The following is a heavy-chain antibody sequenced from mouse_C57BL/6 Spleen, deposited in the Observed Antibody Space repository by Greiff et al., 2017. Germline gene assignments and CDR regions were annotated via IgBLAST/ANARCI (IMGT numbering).Heavy chain of an antibody. CDR1: GFTFSDYY. CDR2: INYDGSST. D-gene: IGHD1-1*01. CDR3: ARDQGYGSSHWYFDV. V-gene: IGHV5-16*01. Sequence: EVQRVESEGGLVQPGSSMKLSCTASGFTFSDYYMAWVRQVPEKGLEWVANINYDGSSTYYLDSLKSRFIISRDNAKNILYLQMSSLKSEDTATYYCARDQGYGSSHWYFDVWGTGTTVTVSS. J-gene: IGHJ1*03.